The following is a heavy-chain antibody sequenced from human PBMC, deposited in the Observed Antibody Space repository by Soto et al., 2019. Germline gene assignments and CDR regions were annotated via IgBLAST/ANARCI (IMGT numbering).Heavy chain of an antibody. Sequence: QVQLVQSGAEVKKPGASVKVSCKASGYTFTGYYMHWVRQAPRQGLEWMGWINPNSGGTNYAQKFQGRVTMTRDTSISTAYMELSRLRSDDTAVYYCARALRGVVVTATYYFDYWGQGTLVTVSS. CDR3: ARALRGVVVTATYYFDY. D-gene: IGHD2-21*02. V-gene: IGHV1-2*02. J-gene: IGHJ4*02. CDR2: INPNSGGT. CDR1: GYTFTGYY.